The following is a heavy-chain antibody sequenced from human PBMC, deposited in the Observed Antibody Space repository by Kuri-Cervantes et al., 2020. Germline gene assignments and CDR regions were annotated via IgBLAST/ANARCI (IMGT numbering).Heavy chain of an antibody. J-gene: IGHJ6*02. V-gene: IGHV3-21*01. CDR2: ISSSSSYI. D-gene: IGHD4-17*01. CDR3: ARGRTTVPYYYYGVDV. Sequence: LSLTCAASGFTFSSYSMNWVRQAPGKGLEWVSSISSSSSYIYYADSVKGRFTISRDNAKNSLYLQMNSLRAEDTAVYYCARGRTTVPYYYYGVDVWGQGTTVTVSS. CDR1: GFTFSSYS.